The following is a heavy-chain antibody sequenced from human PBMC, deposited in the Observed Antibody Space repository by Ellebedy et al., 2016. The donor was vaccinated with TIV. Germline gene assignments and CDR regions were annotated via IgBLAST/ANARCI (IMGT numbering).Heavy chain of an antibody. Sequence: GSLRLSCTVSGGSINNFYWTWMRQPPGKGLEWIGYIHYRGSTNYNPSFEGRVTLSVDTSENQFSLRLNSVTAADTAVYYCARRIYGVSDYWGQGILVTVAS. CDR2: IHYRGST. D-gene: IGHD3-3*01. CDR3: ARRIYGVSDY. CDR1: GGSINNFY. J-gene: IGHJ4*02. V-gene: IGHV4-59*08.